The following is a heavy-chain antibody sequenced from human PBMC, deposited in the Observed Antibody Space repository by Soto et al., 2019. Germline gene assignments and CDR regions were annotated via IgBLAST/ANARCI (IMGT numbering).Heavy chain of an antibody. J-gene: IGHJ5*02. Sequence: QLQLVQSGAEVERPGASVRVSCKAYGYPFSKYGISWIRQAPGQGRAWMGWIKPDNGDTNYAQKFQGRVTMTTDTSSNTAYMELRSLRSDDTAVYYCATSYDSGFDPWGQGTLVSVSS. D-gene: IGHD5-12*01. CDR2: IKPDNGDT. V-gene: IGHV1-18*04. CDR3: ATSYDSGFDP. CDR1: GYPFSKYG.